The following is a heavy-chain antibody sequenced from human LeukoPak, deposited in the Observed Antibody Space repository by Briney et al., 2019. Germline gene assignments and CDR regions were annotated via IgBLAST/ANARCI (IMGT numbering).Heavy chain of an antibody. V-gene: IGHV4-39*07. D-gene: IGHD3-22*01. CDR3: ARESYYDSSGYSHDAFDI. J-gene: IGHJ3*02. CDR1: GGSISSSNSC. CDR2: IYYTGST. Sequence: SETLSLTCTVSGGSISSSNSCWGWIRQPPGKGLEWIAIIYYTGSTYYNPSLKSRVTISVDTSNNQFSLKLSSVTAADTAVYYCARESYYDSSGYSHDAFDIWGQGTMVTVSS.